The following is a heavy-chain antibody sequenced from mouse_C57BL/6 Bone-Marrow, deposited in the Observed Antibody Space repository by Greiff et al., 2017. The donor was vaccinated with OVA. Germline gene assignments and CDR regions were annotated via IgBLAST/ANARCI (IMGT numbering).Heavy chain of an antibody. V-gene: IGHV3-6*01. CDR1: GYSITSGYY. CDR3: AREEDNDRDY. CDR2: ISYDGSN. D-gene: IGHD2-4*01. J-gene: IGHJ2*01. Sequence: EVKLVESGPGLVKPSQSLSLTCSVTGYSITSGYYWNWIRPFPGNKLEWMGYISYDGSNNYNPSPKNRISITRDTSQNQFFMKLNAVTNQDTARYNCAREEDNDRDYWGQGTTLTVSS.